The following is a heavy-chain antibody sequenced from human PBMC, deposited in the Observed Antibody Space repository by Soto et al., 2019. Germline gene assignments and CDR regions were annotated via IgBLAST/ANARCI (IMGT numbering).Heavy chain of an antibody. CDR1: GFDFYRFT. J-gene: IGHJ4*02. Sequence: EVHLVQSGGHLVPPGGSLRISCAASGFDFYRFTMHWVRQTPERGLEWLSYIRGDGGEIRYAESIRGRFTISRDNTRNSVYLQMYSLTTEDTASYYCVKERDCGGVCFYFDFWGQGAPVTVSS. D-gene: IGHD2-21*01. CDR3: VKERDCGGVCFYFDF. V-gene: IGHV3-43*01. CDR2: IRGDGGEI.